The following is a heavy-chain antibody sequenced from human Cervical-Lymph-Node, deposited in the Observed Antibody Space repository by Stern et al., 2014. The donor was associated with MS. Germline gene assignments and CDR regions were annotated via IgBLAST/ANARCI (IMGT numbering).Heavy chain of an antibody. D-gene: IGHD2-2*02. Sequence: VQLVESGPGLVKPSETLSLTCTVSGGSISSYYWSWIRQPPGKGLEWIGYIYYSGSTNYNPSLKSRVTISVDTSKNQFTLKLSPGTAADTAVYYCARHSLGYCSSTSCYTAEYFQHWGQGTLGTVSS. V-gene: IGHV4-59*08. CDR1: GGSISSYY. CDR3: ARHSLGYCSSTSCYTAEYFQH. CDR2: IYYSGST. J-gene: IGHJ1*01.